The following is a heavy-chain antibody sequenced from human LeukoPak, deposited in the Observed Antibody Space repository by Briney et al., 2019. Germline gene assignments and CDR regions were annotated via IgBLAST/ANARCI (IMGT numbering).Heavy chain of an antibody. Sequence: PSETLSLTGTASVAPITSSSFSWGGFGHPPGRGWEWLGRIYYSGSTYYDPSLKSRVTISVDTSKNQFSLKLSSVTAADTAVYYCARLRGYTSSARGYVEYWGQGTLVTVSS. CDR1: VAPITSSSFS. J-gene: IGHJ4*02. D-gene: IGHD6-13*01. CDR3: ARLRGYTSSARGYVEY. CDR2: IYYSGST. V-gene: IGHV4-39*01.